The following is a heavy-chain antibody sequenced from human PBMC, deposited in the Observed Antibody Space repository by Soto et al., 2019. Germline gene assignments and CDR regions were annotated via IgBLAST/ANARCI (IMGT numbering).Heavy chain of an antibody. V-gene: IGHV3-30-3*01. D-gene: IGHD3-9*01. CDR2: ISYDGSNK. CDR3: ARDHDLLTGYYYYYGMDV. CDR1: GFTFSSYA. Sequence: QVQLVESGGGVVQPGRSLRLSCAASGFTFSSYAMHWVRQAPGKGLEWVAVISYDGSNKYYADSVKGRFTISRDNYKNTLYLQMNSLRDEDTAVYYCARDHDLLTGYYYYYGMDVWGQGTTVTVSS. J-gene: IGHJ6*02.